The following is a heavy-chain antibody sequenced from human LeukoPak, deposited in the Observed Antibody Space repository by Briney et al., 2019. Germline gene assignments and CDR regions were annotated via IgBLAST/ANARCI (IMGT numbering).Heavy chain of an antibody. Sequence: PSETLSLTCTVSGGSLSSSNYYWGWIRQPPGKGLEWIGSLYSSGNTYYNPSLKSRVTISVDSSKNQFSLKLTSVTAADTAVYYCARTASEYSISWIDWGQGTLVTVSS. D-gene: IGHD6-13*01. CDR3: ARTASEYSISWID. V-gene: IGHV4-39*01. CDR1: GGSLSSSNYY. CDR2: LYSSGNT. J-gene: IGHJ1*01.